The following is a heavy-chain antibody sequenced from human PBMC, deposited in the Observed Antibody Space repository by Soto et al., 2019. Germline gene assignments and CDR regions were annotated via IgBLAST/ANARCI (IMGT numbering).Heavy chain of an antibody. Sequence: GGSLRLSCAASGFTLSYHYMSWIRQAPGKGLEWIGYSSNSGSFTRYADSVKGRFSISRDNAKNSLYLQINSLRGDDTAIYYCVRSGDNYNLLVHWGQGTPVTVSS. J-gene: IGHJ4*02. CDR3: VRSGDNYNLLVH. D-gene: IGHD1-1*01. CDR2: SSNSGSFT. CDR1: GFTLSYHY. V-gene: IGHV3-11*06.